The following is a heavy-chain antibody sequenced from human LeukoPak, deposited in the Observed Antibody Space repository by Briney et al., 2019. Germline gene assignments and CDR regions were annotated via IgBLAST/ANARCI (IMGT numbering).Heavy chain of an antibody. CDR1: GGSISSHY. CDR2: IYYSGST. CDR3: AREDYDFWSGHNWFDP. Sequence: SETLSLTCTVSGGSISSHYWSWIRQPPGKGLEWIGYIYYSGSTNYNPSLKSRVTISVDTSKNQFSLKLSSVTAADTAVYYCAREDYDFWSGHNWFDPWGQGTLVTFSS. V-gene: IGHV4-59*11. J-gene: IGHJ5*02. D-gene: IGHD3-3*01.